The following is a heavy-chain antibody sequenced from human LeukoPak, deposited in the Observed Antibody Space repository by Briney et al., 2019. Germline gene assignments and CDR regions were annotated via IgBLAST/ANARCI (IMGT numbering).Heavy chain of an antibody. CDR2: IYSGGST. CDR1: GFTVRSNY. J-gene: IGHJ4*02. V-gene: IGHV3-66*01. Sequence: GGSLRLSCAASGFTVRSNYMSWVRQAPGKGLEWVSVIYSGGSTYYADSVKGRFTISRDNSKNTLYLQMNSLRAEDTAVYYCAREKSSSPDYWGQGTLVTVSS. CDR3: AREKSSSPDY. D-gene: IGHD6-13*01.